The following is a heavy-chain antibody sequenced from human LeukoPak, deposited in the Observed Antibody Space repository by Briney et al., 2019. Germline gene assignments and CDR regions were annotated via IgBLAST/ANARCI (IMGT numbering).Heavy chain of an antibody. CDR2: IWYNGSKK. J-gene: IGHJ4*02. D-gene: IGHD3-10*01. CDR3: ARDPYGSGDGYFDY. CDR1: GFTFSDHG. V-gene: IGHV3-33*08. Sequence: PGGSLRLSCAVSGFTFSDHGMHWVRQAPGKGLEWVAIIWYNGSKKYYAESVKGRFTISRDNSKNTLYLQMSSLRAEDTAVYYCARDPYGSGDGYFDYWGQGTLVTVSS.